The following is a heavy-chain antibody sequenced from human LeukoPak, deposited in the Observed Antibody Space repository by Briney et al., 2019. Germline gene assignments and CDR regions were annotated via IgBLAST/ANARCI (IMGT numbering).Heavy chain of an antibody. V-gene: IGHV1-18*01. J-gene: IGHJ4*02. CDR2: ISDYNDNT. Sequence: GASVKVSCKASGYTFTSYGISWVRQAPGQGLEWMGWISDYNDNTNYAQKFQGRVTMTTDTSTSTAYMELRSLRSDDTAVYYCARDDSIAAGGTWFDYRGQGTLVTVSS. CDR3: ARDDSIAAGGTWFDY. CDR1: GYTFTSYG. D-gene: IGHD6-13*01.